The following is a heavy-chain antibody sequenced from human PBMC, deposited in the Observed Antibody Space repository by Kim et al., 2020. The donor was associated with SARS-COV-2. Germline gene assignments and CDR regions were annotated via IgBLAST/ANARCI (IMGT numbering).Heavy chain of an antibody. CDR3: ASSMLYGVISAFDL. CDR2: INTNTGNP. Sequence: ASVKVSCKASGHIFSSYAMNWVRQAPGQALEWMGWINTNTGNPTYAQGFTGRFVFSLDTSDRTTYLQITSLKSEDTAVYYCASSMLYGVISAFDLWGQGTMVTVSS. V-gene: IGHV7-4-1*02. CDR1: GHIFSSYA. J-gene: IGHJ3*01. D-gene: IGHD3-10*01.